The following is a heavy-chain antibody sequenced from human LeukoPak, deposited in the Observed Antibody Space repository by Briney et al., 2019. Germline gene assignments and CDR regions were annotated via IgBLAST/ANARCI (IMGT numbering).Heavy chain of an antibody. CDR2: IYHSGST. D-gene: IGHD1-26*01. CDR3: ARGWAVGATRGSLDY. CDR1: IYSIRSGYY. V-gene: IGHV4-38-2*01. J-gene: IGHJ4*02. Sequence: PSETLSLICAVSIYSIRSGYYRGWIRQPPGKGLEWIGSIYHSGSTYYNPSLKSRVTISVDTSENQFSLKRSSVTSADTGVDYCARGWAVGATRGSLDYWGQGTLVTVSS.